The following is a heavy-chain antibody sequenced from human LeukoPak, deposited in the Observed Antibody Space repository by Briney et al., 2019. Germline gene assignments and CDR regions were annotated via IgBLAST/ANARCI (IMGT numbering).Heavy chain of an antibody. D-gene: IGHD4-17*01. CDR2: LSGSGGSI. V-gene: IGHV3-23*01. CDR3: TAQREYGDHPQ. J-gene: IGHJ4*02. Sequence: GGSLRLSCAASGITFSSYAMTWVRQAPGKGLEWVSVLSGSGGSIHYADSAKGRFTISRDNSKNTLYLQMNSLRAEDTAVYYCTAQREYGDHPQWGQGILVTVSS. CDR1: GITFSSYA.